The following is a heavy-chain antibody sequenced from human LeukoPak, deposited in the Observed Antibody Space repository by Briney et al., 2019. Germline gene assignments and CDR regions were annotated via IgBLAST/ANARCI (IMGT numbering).Heavy chain of an antibody. J-gene: IGHJ4*02. D-gene: IGHD3-22*01. Sequence: SQTLSLTCTVSGGSISSGDYYWSWIRQPPGKGLEWIGYIYYSGSTYYSPSLKSRVTISVDTSKNQFSLKLSSVTAADTAVYYCWANYYDSSGYSYFDYWGQGTLVTVSS. CDR3: WANYYDSSGYSYFDY. CDR2: IYYSGST. CDR1: GGSISSGDYY. V-gene: IGHV4-30-4*01.